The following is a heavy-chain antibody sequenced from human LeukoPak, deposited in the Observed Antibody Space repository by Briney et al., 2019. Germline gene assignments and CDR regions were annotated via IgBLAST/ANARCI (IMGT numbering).Heavy chain of an antibody. CDR1: GFTFSTFY. Sequence: NPSETLSLTCRASGFTFSTFYLNWIRKPPGKGLEWIGYMQSTGNSNYNPSLKSRVSMSVETSKNRTVLNLSSVTAADTAVYYCARDKRHSYGRYFDHWGQGLQVTVSS. V-gene: IGHV4-59*01. CDR2: MQSTGNS. CDR3: ARDKRHSYGRYFDH. D-gene: IGHD5-18*01. J-gene: IGHJ4*02.